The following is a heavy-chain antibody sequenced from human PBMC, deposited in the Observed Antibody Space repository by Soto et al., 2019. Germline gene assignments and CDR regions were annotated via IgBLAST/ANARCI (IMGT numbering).Heavy chain of an antibody. J-gene: IGHJ4*01. CDR2: IXSXXSXT. Sequence: RAVRRSGAGCGGTVSSYARSWVRQDPGKGLEWVSYIXSXXSXTXXXDXVXGRFTISRDNAKNSLYLRMASLRAEDTAVYYCARARKDVGSWYSAYRGLRTMVPASS. CDR3: ARARKDVGSWYSAY. CDR1: GGTVSSYA. V-gene: IGHV3-21*05. D-gene: IGHD6-13*01.